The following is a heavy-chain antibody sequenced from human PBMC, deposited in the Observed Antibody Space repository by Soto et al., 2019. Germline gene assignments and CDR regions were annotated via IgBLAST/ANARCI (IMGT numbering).Heavy chain of an antibody. CDR2: IIPILGIA. CDR3: ARLVAVAGRGDY. J-gene: IGHJ4*02. CDR1: GGTFSSYT. D-gene: IGHD6-19*01. Sequence: SVKVSCKASGGTFSSYTISWVRQAPGQGLEWMGRIIPILGIANYAQKFQGRVTITADKSTSTAYMELSSLRSEDTAMYYCARLVAVAGRGDYWGQGTLVTVSS. V-gene: IGHV1-69*02.